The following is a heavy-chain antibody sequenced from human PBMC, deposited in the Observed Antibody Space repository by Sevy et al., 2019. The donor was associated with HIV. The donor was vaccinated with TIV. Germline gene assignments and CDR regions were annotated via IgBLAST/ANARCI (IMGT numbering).Heavy chain of an antibody. D-gene: IGHD2-2*03. J-gene: IGHJ6*02. CDR2: IWYDGSNK. V-gene: IGHV3-33*01. CDR3: ARAGDGYCSSTSCYHYYYYGMDV. CDR1: GFTFSSYG. Sequence: GESLKISCAASGFTFSSYGMHWVRQAPGKGLEWVAVIWYDGSNKYYADSVKGRFTISRDNSKNTLYLQMNSLRAEDTAVYYCARAGDGYCSSTSCYHYYYYGMDVWGQGTTVTVSS.